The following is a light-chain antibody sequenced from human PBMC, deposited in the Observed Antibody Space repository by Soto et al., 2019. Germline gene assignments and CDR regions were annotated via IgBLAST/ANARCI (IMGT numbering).Light chain of an antibody. J-gene: IGKJ4*01. V-gene: IGKV1-6*01. CDR2: AAS. CDR1: QGIRHY. Sequence: IQMPQSPSSLSASVGDRVTITCSASQGIRHYLGWYQQKPGKAPKLLIYAASSLQSGVPSRFSGSGSGTDFTLTISSLQPEYFATYYCLQDYNYPLNFGGGTQVESK. CDR3: LQDYNYPLN.